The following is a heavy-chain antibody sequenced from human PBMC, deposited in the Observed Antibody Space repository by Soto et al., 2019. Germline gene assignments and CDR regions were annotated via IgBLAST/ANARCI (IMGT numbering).Heavy chain of an antibody. Sequence: ASVKVSCKASGYTFTSYTVSWVRQAPGQGLEWVGWIGPSSGNTDSARNLQGRVTMTTNTSTSTAYMELRSLRSDDTAVYDCARETGNFFDYLGQVNRVTVAS. CDR1: GYTFTSYT. CDR2: IGPSSGNT. J-gene: IGHJ4*02. CDR3: ARETGNFFDY. V-gene: IGHV1-18*01.